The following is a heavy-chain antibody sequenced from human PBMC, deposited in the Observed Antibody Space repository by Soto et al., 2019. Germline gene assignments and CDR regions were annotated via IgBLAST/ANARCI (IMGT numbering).Heavy chain of an antibody. CDR1: GFTFSSYA. CDR3: ARVARFLEWLLYSYYYYGMDV. CDR2: ISYDGSNK. V-gene: IGHV3-30-3*01. J-gene: IGHJ6*02. Sequence: QVQLVESGGGVVQPGRSLRLSCAASGFTFSSYAMHWVRQAPGKGLEWVAVISYDGSNKYYADSVKGRFTISRDNSKKTLYRQMNSLRAEDTAVYYCARVARFLEWLLYSYYYYGMDVWGQGTTVTVSS. D-gene: IGHD3-3*01.